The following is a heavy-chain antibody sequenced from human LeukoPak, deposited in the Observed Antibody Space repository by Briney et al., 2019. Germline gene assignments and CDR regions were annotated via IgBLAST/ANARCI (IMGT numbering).Heavy chain of an antibody. CDR2: SHISGRT. V-gene: IGHV4-4*07. J-gene: IGHJ4*02. CDR3: ARERRRGYYEVSGFSY. Sequence: SETLSLTCTVSGGPISSYYWNWIRQPAGKGLEWIGRSHISGRTNYNPSLKNRVTMSVDTSKNQFSLKLSSVTAADTAVYYCARERRRGYYEVSGFSYWGQGTLVTVSA. CDR1: GGPISSYY. D-gene: IGHD3-3*01.